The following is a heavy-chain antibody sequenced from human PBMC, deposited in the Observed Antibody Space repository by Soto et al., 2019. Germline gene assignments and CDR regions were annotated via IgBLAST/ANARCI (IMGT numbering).Heavy chain of an antibody. CDR2: IIPIFGTA. CDR1: GGTFSSYA. J-gene: IGHJ6*02. D-gene: IGHD2-21*02. CDR3: ARGAHCGGDCYSPDYYYYYGMDV. Sequence: GASVKVSCKASGGTFSSYAISWVRQAPGQGLEWMGGIIPIFGTANYAQKFQGRVTITADESTSTAYMELSSLRSEDTAVYYCARGAHCGGDCYSPDYYYYYGMDVWGQGTTVTV. V-gene: IGHV1-69*13.